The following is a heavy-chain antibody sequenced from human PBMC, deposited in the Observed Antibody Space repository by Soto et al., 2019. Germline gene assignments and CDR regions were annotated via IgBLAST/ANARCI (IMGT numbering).Heavy chain of an antibody. CDR3: ARSPPGDSNTTWFDP. D-gene: IGHD4-4*01. CDR2: INPNSGGT. Sequence: ASVKVSCKASGYSLTGKYMHWVRQAPGQGLEWMGWINPNSGGTNYAQKFHGRVTMTRDTSISTAYMELSRLRSDDTAVYYCARSPPGDSNTTWFDPWGQAPLLTVSS. V-gene: IGHV1-2*02. CDR1: GYSLTGKY. J-gene: IGHJ5*02.